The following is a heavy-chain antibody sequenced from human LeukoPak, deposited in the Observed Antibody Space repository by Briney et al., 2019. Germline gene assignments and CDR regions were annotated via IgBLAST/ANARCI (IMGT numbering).Heavy chain of an antibody. D-gene: IGHD1-26*01. CDR3: AKQEGWELGDYYFYY. J-gene: IGHJ4*02. V-gene: IGHV3-23*01. Sequence: GGSLRLSCVASGFRFGDFAMSWVRLAPGKGLEWVSSISGSGDGTYYADSVEGRFTIPRENSRNTMYLQTNSLRSEDTALYYCAKQEGWELGDYYFYYWGQGTLVTVSS. CDR1: GFRFGDFA. CDR2: ISGSGDGT.